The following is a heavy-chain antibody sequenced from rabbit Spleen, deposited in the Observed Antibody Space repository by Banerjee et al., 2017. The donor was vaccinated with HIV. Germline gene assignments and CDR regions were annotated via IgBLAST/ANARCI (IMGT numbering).Heavy chain of an antibody. D-gene: IGHD5-1*01. CDR3: ARDSGSYDYIDVYFNL. J-gene: IGHJ4*01. CDR2: IDTGSSGFT. CDR1: GVSFSSSSY. V-gene: IGHV1S40*01. Sequence: QSLEESGGDLVKPGASLTLSCIASGVSFSSSSYMCWVRQAPGKGLEWIACIDTGSSGFTYFATWAKGRFTISKTSSTTVTLQMTSLTAADTATYFCARDSGSYDYIDVYFNLWGPGTLVTVS.